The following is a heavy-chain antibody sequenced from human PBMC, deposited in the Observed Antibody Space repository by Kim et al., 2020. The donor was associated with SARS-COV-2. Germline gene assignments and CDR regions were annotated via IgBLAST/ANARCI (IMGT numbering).Heavy chain of an antibody. CDR1: GGSISSGGYY. V-gene: IGHV4-31*03. J-gene: IGHJ4*02. CDR2: IYYSGST. CDR3: SAGRYFDWMTGLFYFDY. D-gene: IGHD3-9*01. Sequence: SETLSLTCTVSGGSISSGGYYWSWIRQHPGKGLEWIGYIYYSGSTYYNPSLKSRVTISVDTSKNQFSLKLSSVTAADTAVYYCSAGRYFDWMTGLFYFDYWGQGTLVTVSS.